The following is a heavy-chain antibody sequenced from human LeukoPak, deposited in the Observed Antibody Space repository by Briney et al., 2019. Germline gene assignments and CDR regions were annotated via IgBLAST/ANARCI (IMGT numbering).Heavy chain of an antibody. J-gene: IGHJ3*02. CDR1: GYTFTSYD. Sequence: GASVKVSCKASGYTFTSYDINWVRQATGQGREWMGCMNPNSGNTGYAQKFQGRDTITRNTSISTAYMELSSLRSEDTAVYYCASSRTNYCGGDCPYDAFDIWGQGTMVTVSS. CDR2: MNPNSGNT. D-gene: IGHD2-21*01. CDR3: ASSRTNYCGGDCPYDAFDI. V-gene: IGHV1-8*03.